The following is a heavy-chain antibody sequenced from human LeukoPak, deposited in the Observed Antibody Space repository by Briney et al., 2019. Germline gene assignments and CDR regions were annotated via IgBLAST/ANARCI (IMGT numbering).Heavy chain of an antibody. V-gene: IGHV1-69-2*01. CDR1: GYTFTDYY. Sequence: GASVKVSCKVSGYTFTDYYMHWVQQAPGKGLEWMGLVDPEDGETIYAEKFQGRVTITADTSTDTAYMELSSLRSEDTAVYYCARQKWELLWDFDYWGQGTLVTVSS. CDR3: ARQKWELLWDFDY. CDR2: VDPEDGET. D-gene: IGHD1-26*01. J-gene: IGHJ4*02.